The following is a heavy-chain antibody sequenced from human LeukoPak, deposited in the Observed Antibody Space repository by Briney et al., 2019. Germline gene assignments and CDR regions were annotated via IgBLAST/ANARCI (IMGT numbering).Heavy chain of an antibody. CDR1: GFTFDDYA. CDR3: AKASQDYYDSSGYKDY. J-gene: IGHJ4*02. V-gene: IGHV3-9*01. D-gene: IGHD3-22*01. Sequence: PGGSLRLSCAASGFTFDDYAMHWVRQAPGKGLEWVSGISWNSGSIGYADSVKGRFTISRDNAKNSLYLQMNSLRAEDTALYYCAKASQDYYDSSGYKDYWGQGTWSPSPQ. CDR2: ISWNSGSI.